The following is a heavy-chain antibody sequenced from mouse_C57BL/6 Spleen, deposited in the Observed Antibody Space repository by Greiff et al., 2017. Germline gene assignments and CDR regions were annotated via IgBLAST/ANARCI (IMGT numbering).Heavy chain of an antibody. D-gene: IGHD1-1*01. CDR2: IYPRSGNT. CDR1: GYTFTSYG. J-gene: IGHJ1*03. CDR3: ARSSYYGSAGWYFDV. V-gene: IGHV1-81*01. Sequence: VQLVASGAELARPGASVKLSCKASGYTFTSYGISWVKQRTGQGLEWIGEIYPRSGNTYSNEKFKGKATLTADKSSSTAYMELRSLTSEDSAVYFCARSSYYGSAGWYFDVWGTGTTVTVSS.